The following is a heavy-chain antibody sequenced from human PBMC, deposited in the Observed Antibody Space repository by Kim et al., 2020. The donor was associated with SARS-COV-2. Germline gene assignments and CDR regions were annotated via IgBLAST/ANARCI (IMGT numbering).Heavy chain of an antibody. CDR2: INHSGST. CDR1: GGSFSGYY. V-gene: IGHV4-34*01. CDR3: ARAQLTITMIVVVITTSSYFDY. D-gene: IGHD3-22*01. Sequence: SETLSLTCAVYGGSFSGYYWSWIRQPPGTGLEWIGEINHSGSTNYNPSLKSRVTISVDTSKNQFSLKLSSVTAADTAVYYCARAQLTITMIVVVITTSSYFDYWRQRTLVTVSS. J-gene: IGHJ4*02.